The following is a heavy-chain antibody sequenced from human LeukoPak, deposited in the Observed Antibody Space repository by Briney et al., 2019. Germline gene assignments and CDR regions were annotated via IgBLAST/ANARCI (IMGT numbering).Heavy chain of an antibody. CDR2: IYYSGRT. CDR3: ARYGKTTVGY. J-gene: IGHJ4*02. Sequence: SETLSLTCTVSGRSISSSSDYWGWVRRPPGKGLEWIGSIYYSGRTYYNPSLKSRVTISVDTSKNQFSLKLSSVTAADTAVYYCARYGKTTVGYWGQGTLVTVSS. D-gene: IGHD4-17*01. V-gene: IGHV4-39*01. CDR1: GRSISSSSDY.